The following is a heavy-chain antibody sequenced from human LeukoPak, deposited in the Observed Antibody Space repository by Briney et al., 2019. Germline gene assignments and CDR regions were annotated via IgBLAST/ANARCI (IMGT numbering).Heavy chain of an antibody. CDR1: GFTFSSYA. D-gene: IGHD6-25*01. V-gene: IGHV3-30*04. CDR3: ARGIAAAGYGMDV. CDR2: ISYDGSNK. Sequence: SGGSLRLSCAASGFTFSSYAMHWVRQAPGKGLEWVAVISYDGSNKYYADSVKGRSTISRDNSKNTLYLQMNSLRAEDTAVYYCARGIAAAGYGMDVWGQGTTVTVSS. J-gene: IGHJ6*02.